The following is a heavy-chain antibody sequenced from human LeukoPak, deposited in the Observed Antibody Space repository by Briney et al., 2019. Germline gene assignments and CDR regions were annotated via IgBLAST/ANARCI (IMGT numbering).Heavy chain of an antibody. V-gene: IGHV3-74*01. CDR2: INSDGSST. Sequence: PGGSLRLSCAASGFTFSSYWMHWVRQGPGKGLVWVSRINSDGSSTTYADSVKGRFTISRDNAKNTLYLQMNSLRAEDTAVYYCARDPAPGGWYDYWGQGTLVTVSS. CDR3: ARDPAPGGWYDY. CDR1: GFTFSSYW. D-gene: IGHD6-19*01. J-gene: IGHJ4*02.